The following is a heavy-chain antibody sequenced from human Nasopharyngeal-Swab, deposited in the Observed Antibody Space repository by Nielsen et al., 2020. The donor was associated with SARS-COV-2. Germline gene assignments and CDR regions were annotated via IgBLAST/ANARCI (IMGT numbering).Heavy chain of an antibody. CDR3: ARGKYSTSSLIYWYYYYGMDV. V-gene: IGHV3-7*01. CDR2: IKQDGSEK. Sequence: GESLKISCAASGFTFSSYWMSWVRQAPGKGLEWVANIKQDGSEKYYVDSVKGRFTISRDNAKNSLYLQMNSVRAEDTAVYYCARGKYSTSSLIYWYYYYGMDVWGQGTTVTVSS. J-gene: IGHJ6*02. D-gene: IGHD6-6*01. CDR1: GFTFSSYW.